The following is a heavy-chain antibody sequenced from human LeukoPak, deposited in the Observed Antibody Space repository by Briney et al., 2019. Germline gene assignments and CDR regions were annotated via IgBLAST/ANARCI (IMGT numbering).Heavy chain of an antibody. CDR1: GGTFSSYA. J-gene: IGHJ4*02. CDR2: IIPILGIA. D-gene: IGHD6-6*01. CDR3: ARVGSSSVDY. Sequence: GASVKVSCKASGGTFSSYAISWVRQAPGQGLEWMGRIIPILGIANYAQKFQGRVTITTDESTSTAYMELSSLRSEDTAVYYCARVGSSSVDYWGQGTLVTVSS. V-gene: IGHV1-69*04.